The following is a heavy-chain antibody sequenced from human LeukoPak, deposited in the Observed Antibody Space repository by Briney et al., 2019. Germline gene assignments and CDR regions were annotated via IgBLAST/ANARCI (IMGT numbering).Heavy chain of an antibody. D-gene: IGHD3-3*01. V-gene: IGHV3-23*01. CDR1: GFTFSSYA. CDR2: ISGSGGST. CDR3: AKDRRVLRFLEWLMDV. J-gene: IGHJ6*02. Sequence: PGGSLRLSCAASGFTFSSYAMSWVRQAPGKGLEWVSAISGSGGSTYYADSVKGRFTISRDNSKNTLYLQMNSLRAEDTAVYYCAKDRRVLRFLEWLMDVWGQGTTVTVSS.